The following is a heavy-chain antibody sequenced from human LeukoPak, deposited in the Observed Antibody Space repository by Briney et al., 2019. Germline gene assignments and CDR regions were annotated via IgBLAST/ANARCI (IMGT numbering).Heavy chain of an antibody. CDR1: GFTFSSYA. CDR2: TSYDASNK. D-gene: IGHD3-10*01. V-gene: IGHV3-30-3*01. CDR3: ARGSWFGELLSQGDY. J-gene: IGHJ4*02. Sequence: PGRSLRLSCAASGFTFSSYAMHWVRQAPGKGLEWVAATSYDASNKYYADSVKGRFTISRDNSKSTLYLQMNSLRAEDTAVYYCARGSWFGELLSQGDYWGQGTLVTVSS.